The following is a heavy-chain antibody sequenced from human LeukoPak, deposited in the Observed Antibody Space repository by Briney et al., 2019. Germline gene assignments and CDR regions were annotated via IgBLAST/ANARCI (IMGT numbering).Heavy chain of an antibody. CDR2: IWYDGSNK. J-gene: IGHJ4*02. Sequence: PGGSLRLSCAASGFTFSSYGMHWVRQAPGKGLEWVAVIWYDGSNKYYADSVKGRFTISRDNSKNTLYLQMNSLRAEDTAVYYCARDRRYCSGSSCYSGVDYWGQGTLVTVSS. V-gene: IGHV3-33*01. CDR1: GFTFSSYG. D-gene: IGHD2-15*01. CDR3: ARDRRYCSGSSCYSGVDY.